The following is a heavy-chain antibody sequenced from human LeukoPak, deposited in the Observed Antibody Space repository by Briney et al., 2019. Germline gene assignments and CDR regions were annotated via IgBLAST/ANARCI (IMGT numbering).Heavy chain of an antibody. Sequence: PSQTLSLTCTVSGGSIRSADFYWSWIRQPPGKGLEWIGYIYYSGSTYYNPSLKSRVTISVDTSKNQFSLKLSSVIAADTAVYYCARDQPSGLYASDIWGQGTMVTVSS. CDR3: ARDQPSGLYASDI. D-gene: IGHD1-14*01. CDR1: GGSIRSADFY. CDR2: IYYSGST. V-gene: IGHV4-30-4*01. J-gene: IGHJ3*02.